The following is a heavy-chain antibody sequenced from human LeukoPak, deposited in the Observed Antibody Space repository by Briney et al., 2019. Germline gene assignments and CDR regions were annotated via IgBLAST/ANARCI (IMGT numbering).Heavy chain of an antibody. CDR2: IYYSGST. V-gene: IGHV4-59*01. CDR3: ARDTGGNDAFDI. CDR1: GGSISSYY. J-gene: IGHJ3*02. Sequence: PSETLSLTCTVSGGSISSYYWSWIRQPPGKGLEWIGYIYYSGSTNYNPSLKSRVTIPVDTSKNQFSLKLSSVTSADTAVYYCARDTGGNDAFDIWGQGTMVTVSS. D-gene: IGHD7-27*01.